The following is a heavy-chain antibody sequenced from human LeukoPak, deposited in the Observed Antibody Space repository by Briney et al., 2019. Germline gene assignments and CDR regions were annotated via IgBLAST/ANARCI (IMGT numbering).Heavy chain of an antibody. V-gene: IGHV4-61*02. Sequence: SQTLSLTCTVSGGSISSGSYYWSWIRQPAGAGLEWIGRIYTSGSTNYNPSLKSRVTISVDTSKNQFSLKLSSVTAADTAVYYCARLSPYYDFWSGYYTPARDYWGQGTLVTVSS. J-gene: IGHJ4*02. CDR1: GGSISSGSYY. D-gene: IGHD3-3*01. CDR3: ARLSPYYDFWSGYYTPARDY. CDR2: IYTSGST.